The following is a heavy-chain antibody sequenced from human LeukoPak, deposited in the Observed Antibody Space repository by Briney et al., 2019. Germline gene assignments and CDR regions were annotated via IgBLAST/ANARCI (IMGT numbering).Heavy chain of an antibody. V-gene: IGHV1-69*13. J-gene: IGHJ3*02. CDR1: GYTFTSYD. Sequence: SVKVSCKASGYTFTSYDINWVRQAPGQGLEWMGGIIPIFGTTKYAQKIQGRLTITADESTSTVYMELSSLRSEDTAIYYCARDQAVAGTTDAFEIWGQGTMVTVSS. CDR2: IIPIFGTT. D-gene: IGHD6-19*01. CDR3: ARDQAVAGTTDAFEI.